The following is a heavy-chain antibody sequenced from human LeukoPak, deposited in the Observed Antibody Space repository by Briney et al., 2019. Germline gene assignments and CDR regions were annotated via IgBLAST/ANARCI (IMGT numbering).Heavy chain of an antibody. CDR2: ISGRGDST. V-gene: IGHV3-23*01. D-gene: IGHD2-15*01. CDR3: GKDWWKRLPTPTYFDS. J-gene: IGHJ4*02. Sequence: GGSLRLSCVASGFTFNTYAMSWVRQPPGKGLEWVSTISGRGDSTYYAGSVKGRFTVSRDNSKNTLYLQMNSLRADDTAVYYCGKDWWKRLPTPTYFDSWGRGTLVTVSS. CDR1: GFTFNTYA.